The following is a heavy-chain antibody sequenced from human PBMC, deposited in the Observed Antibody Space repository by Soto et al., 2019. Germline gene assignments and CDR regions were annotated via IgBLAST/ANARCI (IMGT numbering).Heavy chain of an antibody. V-gene: IGHV2-5*02. Sequence: QITLKESGPTLVKPTQTLTLTCTFSGFSLNTSGVGVGWIRQPPGKALEWLALIYWDDDKRYSPSLKSRLTITKDTTKNQVVLTMTNMDPVDTATYYCAHRSGRGDYGYYMDVWGKGTTVTVSS. CDR3: AHRSGRGDYGYYMDV. J-gene: IGHJ6*03. D-gene: IGHD4-17*01. CDR2: IYWDDDK. CDR1: GFSLNTSGVG.